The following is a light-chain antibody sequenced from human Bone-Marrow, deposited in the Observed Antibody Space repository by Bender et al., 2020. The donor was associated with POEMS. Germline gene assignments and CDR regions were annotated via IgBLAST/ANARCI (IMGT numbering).Light chain of an antibody. Sequence: QSALTQPASVSGSPGQSITISCTGTSSDIGGYSHVSWYQQHPGQAPKLMIYDVTIRPSGVSNRFSGSKSGNTASLTISGLQAEDEADYYCCSYADSSTLVFGTGTKVTVL. J-gene: IGLJ1*01. CDR1: SSDIGGYSH. CDR2: DVT. CDR3: CSYADSSTLV. V-gene: IGLV2-23*02.